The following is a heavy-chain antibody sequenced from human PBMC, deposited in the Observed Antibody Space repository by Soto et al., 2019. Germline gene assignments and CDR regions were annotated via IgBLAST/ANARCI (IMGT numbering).Heavy chain of an antibody. V-gene: IGHV4-31*03. J-gene: IGHJ5*02. CDR3: AREFDTSGWPSGMQHDRFDP. CDR2: IYYSGST. Sequence: SETLSLTCSVSGDSISRGGYYWSWIRQSPGKGLQWIGNIYYSGSTYYNPALTSRLSMSVDTSKNQFSLQLGSVTAADTAVYFCAREFDTSGWPSGMQHDRFDPWGQGTLVTAPQ. D-gene: IGHD3-22*01. CDR1: GDSISRGGYY.